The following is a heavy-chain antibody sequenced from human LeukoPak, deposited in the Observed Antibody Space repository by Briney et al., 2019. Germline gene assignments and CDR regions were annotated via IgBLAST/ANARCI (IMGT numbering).Heavy chain of an antibody. CDR1: GGTFSSYA. J-gene: IGHJ6*02. CDR2: IIPIFDTA. Sequence: SVKVSCKASGGTFSSYAISWVRQAPGQGLEWMGGIIPIFDTANYAQKFQGRVTINADESTSTAYMELSSLTSEDTAVYYCARGDVGYGDSFNYYIMDVWGQGTTVTVSS. CDR3: ARGDVGYGDSFNYYIMDV. V-gene: IGHV1-69*01. D-gene: IGHD4-17*01.